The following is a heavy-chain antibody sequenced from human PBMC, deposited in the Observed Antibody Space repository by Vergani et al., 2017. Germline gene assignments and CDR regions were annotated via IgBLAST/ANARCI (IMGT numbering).Heavy chain of an antibody. CDR1: GFTFSSYS. V-gene: IGHV3-21*01. J-gene: IGHJ6*02. CDR3: ARGSLDSTSVDV. D-gene: IGHD2/OR15-2a*01. CDR2: ISSSSSYI. Sequence: EVQLVESGGGLVKPGGSLRLSCAASGFTFSSYSMNWVRQAPGKGLEWVSSISSSSSYIHYSDSVKGRFTISRDNAKNSLYLQMNSLRAEDTAVYYCARGSLDSTSVDVWGQGTTVTVSS.